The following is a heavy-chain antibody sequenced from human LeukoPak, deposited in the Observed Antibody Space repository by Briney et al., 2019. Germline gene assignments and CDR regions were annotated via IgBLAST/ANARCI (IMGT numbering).Heavy chain of an antibody. CDR2: MNPNSGNT. V-gene: IGHV1-8*01. J-gene: IGHJ6*02. Sequence: ASVTVSCKASGYTFTSDDINWVRQATGQGLEWMGWMNPNSGNTGYAQKLQGRVNMTRNSSKNTAYMELSSLRSEDTAVYYCARSRPAPEGGYNWNVWKKQKDHYYGMDVWGQGTTVTVSS. D-gene: IGHD1-20*01. CDR3: ARSRPAPEGGYNWNVWKKQKDHYYGMDV. CDR1: GYTFTSDD.